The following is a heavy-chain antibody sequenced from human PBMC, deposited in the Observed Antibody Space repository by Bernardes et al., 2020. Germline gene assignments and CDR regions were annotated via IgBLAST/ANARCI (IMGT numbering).Heavy chain of an antibody. J-gene: IGHJ4*02. CDR1: GFTFSSYS. D-gene: IGHD6-19*01. CDR2: ISSSSSTI. V-gene: IGHV3-48*01. CDR3: ARTNSGRSGWHFDY. Sequence: GGSLRLSCAASGFTFSSYSMNWVRQAPGKGLEWVSYISSSSSTIYYADSVKGRFTISRDNAKNSLYLQMNSLRAEDTAVYYCARTNSGRSGWHFDYWGQGTLVTVSS.